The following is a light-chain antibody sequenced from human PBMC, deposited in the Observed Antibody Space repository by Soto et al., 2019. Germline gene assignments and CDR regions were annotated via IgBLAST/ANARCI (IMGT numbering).Light chain of an antibody. J-gene: IGKJ1*01. CDR1: QSVSSN. V-gene: IGKV3-15*01. Sequence: EIVMTQSPGTLSVSPGERANLSCRANQSVSSNLAWYQQKPGQAPRLLIYGASTRATGIPARFSGSGSGTEFTLTISSLQSEDFAVYYCQQYNNWPLTFGQGTKVDIK. CDR2: GAS. CDR3: QQYNNWPLT.